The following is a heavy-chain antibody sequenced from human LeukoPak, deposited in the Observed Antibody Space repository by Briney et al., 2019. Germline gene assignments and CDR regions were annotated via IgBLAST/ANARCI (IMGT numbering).Heavy chain of an antibody. D-gene: IGHD2-15*01. Sequence: PSETLSLTCTVSGGSISSYYWSWIRQPPGKGLEWIGYIYYSGSTNYNPSLKSRVTISVDTSKNQFSLKLSSVTAADTAVYYCARVSCSGGSCYLYWGQGTLVTVSS. CDR3: ARVSCSGGSCYLY. V-gene: IGHV4-59*12. CDR2: IYYSGST. J-gene: IGHJ4*02. CDR1: GGSISSYY.